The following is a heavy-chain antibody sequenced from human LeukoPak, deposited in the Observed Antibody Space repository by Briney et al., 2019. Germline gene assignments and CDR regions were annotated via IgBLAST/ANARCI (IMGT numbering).Heavy chain of an antibody. Sequence: SETLSLTCTVSGYSISSGYYWGWIRQPPGKGLEWIGRIYHSGSTYYNPSLKSRVTISVDTSKNQFSLKLSSVTAADTAIYYCARHYESSGYWHYDYYMDVWGKGATVTVSS. CDR1: GYSISSGYY. CDR2: IYHSGST. CDR3: ARHYESSGYWHYDYYMDV. V-gene: IGHV4-38-2*02. D-gene: IGHD3-22*01. J-gene: IGHJ6*03.